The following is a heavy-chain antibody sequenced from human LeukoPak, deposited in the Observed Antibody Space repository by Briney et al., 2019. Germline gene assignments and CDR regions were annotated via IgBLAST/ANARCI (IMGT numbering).Heavy chain of an antibody. Sequence: GESLRLSCSASEYSMTWVRQAPGKGLEWVANIDGSERNYVDSVRGRFSISRDNDKNSLILQMDNLRVEDTAVYYCAGGYNHYYAMDVWGQGTTVTVS. CDR1: EYS. CDR3: AGGYNHYYAMDV. V-gene: IGHV3-7*01. CDR2: IDGSER. D-gene: IGHD2-15*01. J-gene: IGHJ6*02.